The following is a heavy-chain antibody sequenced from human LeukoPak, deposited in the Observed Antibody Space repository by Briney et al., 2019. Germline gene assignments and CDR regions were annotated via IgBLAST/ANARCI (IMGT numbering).Heavy chain of an antibody. Sequence: SVKVSCKASGDIFNSYSISWVRQAPGQGPEWMGGIIPMFGSANYAQTFQDRVTITTDQSTSTAYMELSSLSSEDTAVYYCARVGRSRGSLPNSYYYMDVWGTGTTVTVSS. J-gene: IGHJ6*03. D-gene: IGHD1-26*01. CDR1: GDIFNSYS. V-gene: IGHV1-69*05. CDR3: ARVGRSRGSLPNSYYYMDV. CDR2: IIPMFGSA.